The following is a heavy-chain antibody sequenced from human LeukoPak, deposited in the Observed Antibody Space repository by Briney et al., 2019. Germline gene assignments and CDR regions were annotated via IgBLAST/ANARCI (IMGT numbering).Heavy chain of an antibody. J-gene: IGHJ5*02. CDR3: ARVLDKYSSGWYNWFDP. V-gene: IGHV1-18*01. Sequence: ASAKVSFKSSVYTFTISGISWVRQGPEQGLEWMGLISTYNGNTNYAQKLHSGVTMTTDTSSSTDFKALRSLKSDDTAVYYCARVLDKYSSGWYNWFDPWGQGTLVTVSS. CDR2: ISTYNGNT. D-gene: IGHD6-19*01. CDR1: VYTFTISG.